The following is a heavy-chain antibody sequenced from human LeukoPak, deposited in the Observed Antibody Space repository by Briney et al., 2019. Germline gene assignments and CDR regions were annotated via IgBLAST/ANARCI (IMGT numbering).Heavy chain of an antibody. D-gene: IGHD1-26*01. Sequence: GRSLRLSCAASGFTFSSYAMHWVRQAPGKGLEWEAVISYDGSNKYYADSVKGRFTISRDNSKNTLYLQMNSLRAEDTAVYYCARDQGGVEANWFDPWGQGTLVTVSS. V-gene: IGHV3-30*01. J-gene: IGHJ5*02. CDR3: ARDQGGVEANWFDP. CDR1: GFTFSSYA. CDR2: ISYDGSNK.